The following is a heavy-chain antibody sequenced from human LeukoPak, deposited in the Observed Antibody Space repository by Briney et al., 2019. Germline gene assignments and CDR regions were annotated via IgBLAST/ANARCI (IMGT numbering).Heavy chain of an antibody. J-gene: IGHJ5*02. D-gene: IGHD3-9*01. CDR1: GFTFSSYA. CDR2: ISYDGSNK. V-gene: IGHV3-30*04. Sequence: GGSLRLSCAASGFTFSSYAMHWVRQAPGKGLEWVAVISYDGSNKYYADSVKGRFTISRDNSKNTLYLQMNSLRAEDTAVYYCARAPSYDILTGYYPAWGQGTLVTVSS. CDR3: ARAPSYDILTGYYPA.